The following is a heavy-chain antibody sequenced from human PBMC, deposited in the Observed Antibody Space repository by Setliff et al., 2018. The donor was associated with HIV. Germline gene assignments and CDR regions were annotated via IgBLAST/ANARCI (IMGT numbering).Heavy chain of an antibody. V-gene: IGHV1-2*06. Sequence: ASVKVSCKASGYAFTDYYIHWVRQAPGHGLEWVGRINPKSGVTSYAQNFRARVTMTRDTSSTTAYMELSTLRSDDTALYYCARDLIRITPHGDLPFWGQGTLVTVSS. D-gene: IGHD2-15*01. CDR2: INPKSGVT. CDR3: ARDLIRITPHGDLPF. CDR1: GYAFTDYY. J-gene: IGHJ4*02.